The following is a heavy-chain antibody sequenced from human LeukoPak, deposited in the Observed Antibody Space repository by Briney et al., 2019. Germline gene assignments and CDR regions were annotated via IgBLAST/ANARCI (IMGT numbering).Heavy chain of an antibody. Sequence: GGSLRLSCAASGFTFSSYSMNWVRQAPGKGLEWVSYISSSSSTIYYADSVKGRFTISGDNAKNSLYLQMNSLRAEDTAVYYCAREGITIFGVSPDAFDIWGQGTMVTVSS. J-gene: IGHJ3*02. CDR1: GFTFSSYS. CDR3: AREGITIFGVSPDAFDI. CDR2: ISSSSSTI. V-gene: IGHV3-48*01. D-gene: IGHD3-3*01.